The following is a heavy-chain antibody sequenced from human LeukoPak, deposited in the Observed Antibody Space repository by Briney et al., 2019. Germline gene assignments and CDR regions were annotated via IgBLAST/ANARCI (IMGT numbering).Heavy chain of an antibody. CDR2: INPNSGGT. CDR1: RYTFTGCY. CDR3: ARGGLYSDPWFDP. J-gene: IGHJ5*02. D-gene: IGHD1-26*01. V-gene: IGHV1-2*06. Sequence: ASVKVSCKASRYTFTGCYMHWVRQAPGQGLEWMGRINPNSGGTNYAQKFQGRVTMTRDTSISTAYMELSRLRSDDTAVYYCARGGLYSDPWFDPWGQGTLVTVSS.